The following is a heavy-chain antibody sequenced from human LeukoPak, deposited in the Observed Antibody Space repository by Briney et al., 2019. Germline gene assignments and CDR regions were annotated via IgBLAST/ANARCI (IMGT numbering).Heavy chain of an antibody. CDR1: GYTFTSYD. V-gene: IGHV1-8*01. Sequence: ASVKVSCKASGYTFTSYDINWVRQATGQGLEWMGWMNPNSGNTGYAQKFQGRVTMIRNTFISTAYMELSSVRSEDTAVYYCARLTTVTTLTFDIWGQGTMVTVSS. CDR3: ARLTTVTTLTFDI. D-gene: IGHD4-17*01. CDR2: MNPNSGNT. J-gene: IGHJ3*02.